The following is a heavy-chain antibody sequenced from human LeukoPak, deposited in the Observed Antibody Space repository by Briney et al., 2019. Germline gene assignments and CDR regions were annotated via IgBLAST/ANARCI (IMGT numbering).Heavy chain of an antibody. D-gene: IGHD1-26*01. J-gene: IGHJ4*02. CDR1: GFTFSSYA. Sequence: AGGSLRLSCAASGFTFSSYAMSWVRQAPGKGLEWVSGLTGSGGNTYYADSVKGRFTISRDNSKNTLYLQMNSLRAEDTAVYYCARSGGVGATNSYFDYWGQGTLVTVSS. CDR2: LTGSGGNT. V-gene: IGHV3-23*01. CDR3: ARSGGVGATNSYFDY.